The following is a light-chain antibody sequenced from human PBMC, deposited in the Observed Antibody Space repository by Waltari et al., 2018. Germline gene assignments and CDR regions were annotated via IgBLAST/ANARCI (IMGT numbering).Light chain of an antibody. Sequence: EIVLTQSPGTLSLSPGERATLSCRATQSVSSSHLAWYQQKPGQAPRLLISGASSRATGIPVRFSASGSGTDFTLTISRLEPEDFAVYYCQQYGSSPLTFGGGTKVEIK. J-gene: IGKJ4*01. CDR2: GAS. CDR1: QSVSSSH. CDR3: QQYGSSPLT. V-gene: IGKV3-20*01.